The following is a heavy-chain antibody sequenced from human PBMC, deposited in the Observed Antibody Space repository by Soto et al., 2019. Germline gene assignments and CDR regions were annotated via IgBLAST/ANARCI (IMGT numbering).Heavy chain of an antibody. CDR1: GYTFKGYQ. J-gene: IGHJ4*02. CDR3: ARDTDLTLVTSLDY. Sequence: GXSVKVSCKGSGYTFKGYQIYWVRQAPGQRLECMGWINISNGNTEYSQNFQGRVTMTRDTSASTAYMELSSLRAEETAVYCCARDTDLTLVTSLDYRGQGTQVTVSS. CDR2: INISNGNT. V-gene: IGHV1-3*04. D-gene: IGHD4-17*01.